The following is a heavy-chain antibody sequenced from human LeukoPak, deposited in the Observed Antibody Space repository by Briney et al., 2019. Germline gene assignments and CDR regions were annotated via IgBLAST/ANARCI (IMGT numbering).Heavy chain of an antibody. D-gene: IGHD6-19*01. Sequence: SETLSLTCTVSGGSISSYYWSWIRQPPGKGLEWIGYIYYSGSTNYNPSLKSRVTISVDTSKNQFSLKLSSVTAADTAVYYCARGGGWTPYYYYGMDVWGKGTTVTVSS. CDR2: IYYSGST. CDR3: ARGGGWTPYYYYGMDV. CDR1: GGSISSYY. J-gene: IGHJ6*04. V-gene: IGHV4-59*01.